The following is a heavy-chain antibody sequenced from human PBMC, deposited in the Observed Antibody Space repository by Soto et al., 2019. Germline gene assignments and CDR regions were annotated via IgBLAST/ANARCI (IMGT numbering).Heavy chain of an antibody. D-gene: IGHD3-10*01. V-gene: IGHV3-74*01. CDR3: ARDPSSGSYSSWFDP. J-gene: IGHJ5*02. Sequence: PGGSLRLSCAASGFTFSSYWMHWVRQAPGKGLVWVSRINSDGSSTSYADSVKGRFTISRDNAKNTLYLQMNSLRAEDTAVYYCARDPSSGSYSSWFDPWGQGTLVTVSS. CDR1: GFTFSSYW. CDR2: INSDGSST.